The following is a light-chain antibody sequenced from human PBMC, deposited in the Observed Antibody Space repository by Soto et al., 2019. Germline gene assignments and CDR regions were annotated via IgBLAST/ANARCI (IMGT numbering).Light chain of an antibody. Sequence: QSVLTQPASVSGSPGQSVTISCTGTSSDVGSYNLVSWYQQHPGKAPKLIIYEVSKRPSGVSNRFSGSKAGNTASLTISGRQAEDDDDYYCCSDANSSPAVFGGGTKVTVL. CDR1: SSDVGSYNL. CDR2: EVS. J-gene: IGLJ2*01. V-gene: IGLV2-23*02. CDR3: CSDANSSPAV.